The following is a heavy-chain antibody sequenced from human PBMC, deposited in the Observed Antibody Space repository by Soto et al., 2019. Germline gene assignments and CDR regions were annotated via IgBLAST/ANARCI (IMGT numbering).Heavy chain of an antibody. Sequence: PGGSLRLSCEASGFTFSSYAMSWVRQAPGKGLEWVSGISNSGGSTYYADSVRGRFTISRDNSKNTLNLQMSSLRAEDTAVYYCAKKDSTWYSCWGQGTLVTVSS. CDR3: AKKDSTWYSC. D-gene: IGHD6-13*01. CDR2: ISNSGGST. V-gene: IGHV3-23*01. CDR1: GFTFSSYA. J-gene: IGHJ4*02.